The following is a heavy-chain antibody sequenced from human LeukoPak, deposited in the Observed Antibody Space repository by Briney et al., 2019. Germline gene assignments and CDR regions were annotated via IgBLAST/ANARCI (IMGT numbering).Heavy chain of an antibody. CDR2: IYYSWNT. CDR3: ARPQHTAVTGVFDI. CDR1: GFIFDDYV. D-gene: IGHD5-18*01. J-gene: IGHJ3*02. Sequence: GSLRLSCAASGFIFDDYVMAWIRQPPGKGLEWIGYIYYSWNTNYNPSLKSRVTMSMDTSKNQFSLKLESVTAADTAVYYCARPQHTAVTGVFDIWGQGTGVTVSS. V-gene: IGHV4-59*08.